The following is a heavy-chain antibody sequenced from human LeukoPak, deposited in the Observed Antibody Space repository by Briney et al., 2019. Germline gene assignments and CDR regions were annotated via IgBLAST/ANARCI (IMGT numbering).Heavy chain of an antibody. Sequence: PGGSLRLSCAASGFTVSSHYMSWVRQAPGKGLEWVSVIYSGGSTYYADSVKGRFTISRDNSKNTLYLQMNSMRAEDAAVYYCARGGDIAAAGTGVDYWGQGTLVTVSS. J-gene: IGHJ4*02. CDR2: IYSGGST. D-gene: IGHD6-13*01. V-gene: IGHV3-66*01. CDR3: ARGGDIAAAGTGVDY. CDR1: GFTVSSHY.